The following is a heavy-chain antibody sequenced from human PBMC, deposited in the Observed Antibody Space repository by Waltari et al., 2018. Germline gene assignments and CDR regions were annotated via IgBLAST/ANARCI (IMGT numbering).Heavy chain of an antibody. J-gene: IGHJ4*02. V-gene: IGHV4-59*08. CDR3: ARRGRGSGYTG. CDR1: GGSISSYY. CDR2: IYYSGNT. Sequence: QVQLQESGPGLVKPSETLSLTCSVSGGSISSYYWSWIRQPPGKGLEWIGYIYYSGNTNYNPSLKSRVTISVDTSKNQFSLKWGSVTAADTAVYYCARRGRGSGYTGWGQGTLVTVSS. D-gene: IGHD3-3*01.